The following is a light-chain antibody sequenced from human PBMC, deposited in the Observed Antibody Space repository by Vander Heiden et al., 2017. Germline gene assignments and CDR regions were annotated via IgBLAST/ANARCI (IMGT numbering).Light chain of an antibody. CDR2: WAS. J-gene: IGKJ3*01. CDR1: QSVLYSAKNKNY. Sequence: DIVMTQSPDPLAVSPGERATINSKSSQSVLYSAKNKNYLAWYQQKPGQPPKLLIYWASTRESGVPDRFSGSGSGTDFTLTISSLQAEDVAVYYCQQYYSTPFTFGPGTKVDIK. CDR3: QQYYSTPFT. V-gene: IGKV4-1*01.